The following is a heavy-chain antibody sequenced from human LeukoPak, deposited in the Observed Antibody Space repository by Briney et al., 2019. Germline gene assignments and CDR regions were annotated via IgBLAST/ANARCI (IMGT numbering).Heavy chain of an antibody. D-gene: IGHD2-2*01. CDR1: GGSISSGDYY. CDR2: IYYSGST. Sequence: SQTLSLTCTVSGGSISSGDYYWSWLRQPPGKGLEWIGSIYYSGSTYYNPSLKSRVTISVDTSKNQFSLKLSSVTAADTAVYYCARQGAPYCSSTSCSSDAFDIWGQGTMVTVSS. J-gene: IGHJ3*02. CDR3: ARQGAPYCSSTSCSSDAFDI. V-gene: IGHV4-39*01.